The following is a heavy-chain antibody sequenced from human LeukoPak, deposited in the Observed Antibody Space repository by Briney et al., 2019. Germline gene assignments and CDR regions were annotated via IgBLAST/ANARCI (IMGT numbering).Heavy chain of an antibody. CDR1: GGSISSYY. J-gene: IGHJ5*02. Sequence: PSETLPLTCTVSGGSISSYYWSWIRQPPGKGLEWIGYIYYSGSTNYNPSLKSRVTISVDTSKNQFSLKLSSVTAAGTAVYYCARAQYNTYYDILTGYYSGNWFDPWGQGTLVTVSS. V-gene: IGHV4-59*01. D-gene: IGHD3-9*01. CDR3: ARAQYNTYYDILTGYYSGNWFDP. CDR2: IYYSGST.